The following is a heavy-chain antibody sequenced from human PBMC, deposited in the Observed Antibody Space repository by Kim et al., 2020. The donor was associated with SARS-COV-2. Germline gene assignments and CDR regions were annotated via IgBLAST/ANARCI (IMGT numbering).Heavy chain of an antibody. D-gene: IGHD2-15*01. J-gene: IGHJ3*02. CDR1: GGSISSYY. CDR3: ARRFCSGGSCYLPLGAFD. CDR2: IYYSGST. Sequence: SETLSLTCTVSGGSISSYYWSWIRQPPGKGLEWIGYIYYSGSTNYNPSLKSRVTLSVDTSKNQFSLKLSSVTAADTAVYYCARRFCSGGSCYLPLGAFD. V-gene: IGHV4-59*08.